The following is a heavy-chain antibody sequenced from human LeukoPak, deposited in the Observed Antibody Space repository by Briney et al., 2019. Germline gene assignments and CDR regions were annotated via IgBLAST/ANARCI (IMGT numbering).Heavy chain of an antibody. CDR3: AKDMRDGRSGPQDY. CDR2: INWNSGNI. V-gene: IGHV3-9*01. J-gene: IGHJ4*02. Sequence: PGGSLRLSCAASGFTFSSYSMNWVRQAPGKGLEWVSGINWNSGNIGYADSVKGRFTISRDNAKNSLYLQMHSLRPEDTALYYCAKDMRDGRSGPQDYWGQGTLVTVSS. CDR1: GFTFSSYS.